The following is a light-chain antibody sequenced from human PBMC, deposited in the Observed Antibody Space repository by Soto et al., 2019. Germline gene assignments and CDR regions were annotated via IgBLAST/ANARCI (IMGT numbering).Light chain of an antibody. Sequence: IQMTQSPYSLSASVGDRVTITCRASPSISHYLAWYQQKPGNAPNLLIYASCTLQSGVPSRFSGSGSGTEFTVTICCPQPEVVVTYFCQRYYSGPFTFGPGTKVDI. CDR1: PSISHY. CDR2: ASC. J-gene: IGKJ3*01. CDR3: QRYYSGPFT. V-gene: IGKV1-27*01.